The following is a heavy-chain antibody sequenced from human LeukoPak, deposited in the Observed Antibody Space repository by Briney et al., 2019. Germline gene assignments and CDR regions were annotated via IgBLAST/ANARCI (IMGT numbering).Heavy chain of an antibody. CDR1: GFTFSSYG. J-gene: IGHJ4*02. D-gene: IGHD4-17*01. V-gene: IGHV3-30*18. CDR2: ISYDGSNK. Sequence: GGSLRLSCAASGFTFSSYGMHWVRQAPGKGLEWVAVISYDGSNKYYADSVKGRFTISRDNSKNTLYLQMNSLRAEDTAVYYCAKGPHADYGDYLGYFDYWGQGTLVTVSS. CDR3: AKGPHADYGDYLGYFDY.